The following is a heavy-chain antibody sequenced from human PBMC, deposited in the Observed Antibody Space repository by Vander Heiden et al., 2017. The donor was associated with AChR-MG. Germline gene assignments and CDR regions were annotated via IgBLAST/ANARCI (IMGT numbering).Heavy chain of an antibody. V-gene: IGHV1-69*01. CDR1: GGTFSSYA. J-gene: IGHJ5*02. D-gene: IGHD3-10*01. CDR2: IIPIFGTA. CDR3: ARDSSYYYGSGDSNWFDP. Sequence: QVQLVQSGAEVKKPGSSVKVSCKASGGTFSSYAISWVRQAPGQGLGWMGGIIPIFGTANYAQKFQGRVTITADESTSTAYMELSSLRSEDTAVYYCARDSSYYYGSGDSNWFDPWGQGTLVTVSS.